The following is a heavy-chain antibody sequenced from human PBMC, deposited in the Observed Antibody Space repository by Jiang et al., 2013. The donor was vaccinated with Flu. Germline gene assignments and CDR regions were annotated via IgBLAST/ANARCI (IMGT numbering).Heavy chain of an antibody. J-gene: IGHJ4*02. V-gene: IGHV1-69*19. CDR3: ARGGSDYEGVSY. Sequence: FSSYAFSWVRQAPGQGLEWMGGIIPFLVHRTTHRSSRGRVTITADESADESTSTAYMELTGLRSEDTAVYYCARGGSDYEGVSYWGQGTLVTVSS. D-gene: IGHD4-17*01. CDR1: FSSYA. CDR2: IIPFLVHR.